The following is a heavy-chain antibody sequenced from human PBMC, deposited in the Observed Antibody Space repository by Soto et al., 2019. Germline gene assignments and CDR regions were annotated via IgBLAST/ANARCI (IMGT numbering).Heavy chain of an antibody. V-gene: IGHV1-18*04. D-gene: IGHD6-6*01. CDR3: ARGLTVEYSSSRSLDY. CDR1: GYTFTSYG. J-gene: IGHJ4*02. Sequence: ASVKVSCKASGYTFTSYGISWVRRAPGQGLEWMGWISAYNGNTNYAQKLQGRVTMTTDTSTSTAYMELRSLRSDDTAVYYCARGLTVEYSSSRSLDYWGQGTLVTVSS. CDR2: ISAYNGNT.